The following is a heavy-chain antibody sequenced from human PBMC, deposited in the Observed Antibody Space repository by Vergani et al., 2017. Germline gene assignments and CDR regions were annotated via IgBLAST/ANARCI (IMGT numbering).Heavy chain of an antibody. D-gene: IGHD3-9*01. Sequence: EAQLLESGGGLAQPGGSLRLSCAATGCSFAGYAMTWVRQAPGKGPEWVSTLSGTGATTYYTDSVKGRFTISRDNSKNTLFLQMNNLGVEDTARYYCAISPGRYHDYESSPYYYKDVWVNGTTVTVS. CDR3: AISPGRYHDYESSPYYYKDV. CDR2: LSGTGATT. V-gene: IGHV3-23*01. CDR1: GCSFAGYA. J-gene: IGHJ6*03.